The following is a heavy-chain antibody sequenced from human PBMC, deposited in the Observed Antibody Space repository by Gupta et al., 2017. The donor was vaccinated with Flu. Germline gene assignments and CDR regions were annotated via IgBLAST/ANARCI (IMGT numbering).Heavy chain of an antibody. V-gene: IGHV4-34*01. D-gene: IGHD2-2*01. Sequence: QEHLQQWGPGLVKPSETLSLTCTLYGGSFSGYYRSWVRQAPGKGLEWIGEIHFSGFSTYNPSLASRVTISEDASKNQFFLKVSSVTAADTGMYYCARGRDQTKAGDTWGQGTSVIVSS. CDR2: IHFSGFS. CDR3: ARGRDQTKAGDT. J-gene: IGHJ5*02. CDR1: GGSFSGYY.